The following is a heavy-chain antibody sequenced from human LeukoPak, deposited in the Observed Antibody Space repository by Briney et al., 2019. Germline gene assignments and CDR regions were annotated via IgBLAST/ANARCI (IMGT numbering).Heavy chain of an antibody. V-gene: IGHV4-34*01. Sequence: PSETLSLTCAVYGGSFSGYYWSWIRQPPGEGLEWIGEINHSGSTNYNPSLKSRVTISVDTSKNQFSLKLSSVTAADTAVYYCARGTNVLRYFDRTYYFDYWGQGTLVTVSS. J-gene: IGHJ4*02. D-gene: IGHD3-9*01. CDR1: GGSFSGYY. CDR3: ARGTNVLRYFDRTYYFDY. CDR2: INHSGST.